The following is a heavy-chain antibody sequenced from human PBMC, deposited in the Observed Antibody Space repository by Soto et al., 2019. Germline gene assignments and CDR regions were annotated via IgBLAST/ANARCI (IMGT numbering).Heavy chain of an antibody. Sequence: EVQLVESGGGLVQPGRSLRLSCAASGFTCEEHAMHWVRQVPGDGLEWVSGVFCKGGSTGYADSVKGRFTISRDNAKNSLYLQMNSLRIEDTAVYYCVKDMTPGGADVWGQGTTVTVS. CDR2: VFCKGGST. V-gene: IGHV3-9*01. D-gene: IGHD4-17*01. J-gene: IGHJ6*02. CDR1: GFTCEEHA. CDR3: VKDMTPGGADV.